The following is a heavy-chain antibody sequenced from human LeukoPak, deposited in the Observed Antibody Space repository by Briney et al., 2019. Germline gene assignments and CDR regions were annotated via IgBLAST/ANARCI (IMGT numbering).Heavy chain of an antibody. J-gene: IGHJ3*02. V-gene: IGHV3-21*01. CDR2: ISSSSSYI. CDR1: GFTFSSYS. Sequence: PGGSLRLSCAASGFTFSSYSMNWVRQAPGKGLEWVSSISSSSSYIYYADSVKGRFTISRDNAKYSLYLQMNSLRAEDTAVYYCARVSGLVREPNRGHAFDIWGQGTMVTVSS. CDR3: ARVSGLVREPNRGHAFDI. D-gene: IGHD6-6*01.